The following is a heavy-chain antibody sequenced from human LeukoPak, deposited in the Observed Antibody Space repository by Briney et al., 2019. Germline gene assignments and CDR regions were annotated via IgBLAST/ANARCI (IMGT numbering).Heavy chain of an antibody. J-gene: IGHJ4*02. V-gene: IGHV3-74*01. D-gene: IGHD3-10*01. Sequence: GGSLRLSCAASGFTFSSYWMHWVRQAPGKGLVWVSRINTDGSSTSYADSVKGRFTISRDNAKNTLYLQMNSLRAEDTAVYYCARGHRYYGSGSYSVWGQGTLVTVSS. CDR3: ARGHRYYGSGSYSV. CDR1: GFTFSSYW. CDR2: INTDGSST.